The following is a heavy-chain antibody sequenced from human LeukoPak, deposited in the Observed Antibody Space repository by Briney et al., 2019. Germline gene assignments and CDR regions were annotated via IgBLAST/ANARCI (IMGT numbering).Heavy chain of an antibody. CDR1: GFTFSSYD. CDR3: AREGGRAAAGRFDY. D-gene: IGHD6-13*01. J-gene: IGHJ4*02. CDR2: IGIAGDT. V-gene: IGHV3-13*01. Sequence: GGSLRLSCAASGFTFSSYDMHWVRQGIGKGLEWVSTIGIAGDTYYPGSVKGRFTISRENAKNSLYLQMNSLRVGDTAVYYCAREGGRAAAGRFDYWGQGTLVTVSS.